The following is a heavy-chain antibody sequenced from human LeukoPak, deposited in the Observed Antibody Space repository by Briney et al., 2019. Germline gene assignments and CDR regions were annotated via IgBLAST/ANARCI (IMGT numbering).Heavy chain of an antibody. J-gene: IGHJ4*02. CDR3: ARLWGSVSGYFDY. CDR2: IWYDGSDK. Sequence: GGSLRLSCAVSGYTFSSHGMHWVRQAPGKGLEWVAAIWYDGSDKYYADSVKGRVTISRDNSKNMLYLQMDSLRAEDTALYYCARLWGSVSGYFDYWGQGTLVTVSS. CDR1: GYTFSSHG. V-gene: IGHV3-33*01. D-gene: IGHD2-21*01.